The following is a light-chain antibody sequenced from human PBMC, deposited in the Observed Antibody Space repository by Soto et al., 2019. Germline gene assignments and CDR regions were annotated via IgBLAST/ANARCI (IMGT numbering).Light chain of an antibody. V-gene: IGLV1-51*02. Sequence: QSVLTQPPSVSAAPGQTVTISCSGSSSNIGNNYVSWYQQLPGTAPQLLIYENNKRPSGIPDRFSGSKSGTSATLGITGLQTGDEADYYCGTLDSSLSAGVFGGGTQLTVL. J-gene: IGLJ2*01. CDR3: GTLDSSLSAGV. CDR1: SSNIGNNY. CDR2: ENN.